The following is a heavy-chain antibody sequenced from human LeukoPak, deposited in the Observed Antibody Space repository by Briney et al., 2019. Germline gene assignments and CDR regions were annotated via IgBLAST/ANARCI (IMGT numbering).Heavy chain of an antibody. Sequence: GGSLRLSCAASGFTFSNYWMHWVRQAPGKGLEWVAFIRYDGSNKYYADSVKGRFTISRDNSKNTLYLQMNSLRAEDTAVYYCTVVTATDTDYWGQGTLVTVSS. CDR3: TVVTATDTDY. J-gene: IGHJ4*02. D-gene: IGHD2-21*02. V-gene: IGHV3-30*02. CDR2: IRYDGSNK. CDR1: GFTFSNYW.